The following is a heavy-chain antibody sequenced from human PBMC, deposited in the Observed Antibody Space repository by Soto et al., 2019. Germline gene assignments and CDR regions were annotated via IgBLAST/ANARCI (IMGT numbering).Heavy chain of an antibody. CDR1: GYTFTEFD. J-gene: IGHJ5*02. CDR3: ARMATSGTLNWFDP. V-gene: IGHV1-8*01. CDR2: MNTNTGNT. Sequence: ASVKVSCKTSGYTFTEFDINWVRQAPGQGLEWMGWMNTNTGNTGYAQKFQGRVSMTRNTSITTAYLELSSLRSDDTAIYYCARMATSGTLNWFDPWGQGTLVTVSS.